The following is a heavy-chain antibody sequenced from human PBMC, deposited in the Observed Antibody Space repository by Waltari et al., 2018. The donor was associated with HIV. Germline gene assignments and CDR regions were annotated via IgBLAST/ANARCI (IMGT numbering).Heavy chain of an antibody. CDR3: ARGGYYYDISGYYHY. Sequence: QVQLMESGGGVVQPGRSLGLACAGSGFTFSNFAMHWVRQAPGKGLEWVAVIWYDGENKYYADSVKGRFTISRDNSKNTLYLQMNSLRVEDTAVYYCARGGYYYDISGYYHYWGQGTLVTVSS. CDR1: GFTFSNFA. D-gene: IGHD3-22*01. CDR2: IWYDGENK. J-gene: IGHJ4*02. V-gene: IGHV3-33*01.